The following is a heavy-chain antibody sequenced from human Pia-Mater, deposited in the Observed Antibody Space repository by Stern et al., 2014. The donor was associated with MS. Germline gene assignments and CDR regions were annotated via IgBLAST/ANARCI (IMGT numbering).Heavy chain of an antibody. D-gene: IGHD5-12*01. CDR2: IYSSGST. J-gene: IGHJ4*02. V-gene: IGHV4-31*03. Sequence: QVQLQESGPGLVKPSQTLSLTCTVSGGSIGSGGYYWSWVRPHPGKGLAWIGNIYSSGSTYYTPSLKSRVTISIDMSENQFSLNLTSVTAADTAVYFCARVPLVTTTFDSWGQGTLVTVSS. CDR3: ARVPLVTTTFDS. CDR1: GGSIGSGGYY.